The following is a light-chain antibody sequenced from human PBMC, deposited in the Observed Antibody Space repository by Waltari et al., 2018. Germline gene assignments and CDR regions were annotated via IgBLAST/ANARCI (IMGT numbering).Light chain of an antibody. CDR2: GAS. CDR3: QHYVRLPAT. CDR1: QSVSRT. Sequence: EIVLTQSPGTLSFSQGERATLSCRASQSVSRTLAWYQQKPGQAPRLLIYGASTRATGIPERFSGGGSGTDFSLTISRLEPEDFAVYYCQHYVRLPATFGQGTKVEIK. J-gene: IGKJ1*01. V-gene: IGKV3-20*01.